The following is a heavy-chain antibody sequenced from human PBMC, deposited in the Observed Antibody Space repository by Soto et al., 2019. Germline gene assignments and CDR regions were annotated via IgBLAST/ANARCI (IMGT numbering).Heavy chain of an antibody. Sequence: SLRLSCAASGFTFSSYGMHWVRQAPGKGLEWVAVIWYDGSNKYYADSVKGRFTISRDNSKNTLYLQMNSLRAEDTAVYYCAREAYCGGDCYYNDAFDIWGQGTMVTVSS. J-gene: IGHJ3*02. V-gene: IGHV3-33*01. CDR1: GFTFSSYG. D-gene: IGHD2-21*02. CDR2: IWYDGSNK. CDR3: AREAYCGGDCYYNDAFDI.